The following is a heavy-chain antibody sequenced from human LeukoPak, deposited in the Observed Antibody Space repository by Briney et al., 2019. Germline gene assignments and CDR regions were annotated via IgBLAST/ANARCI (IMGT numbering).Heavy chain of an antibody. V-gene: IGHV4-61*01. CDR3: ARGYGDYYFDY. J-gene: IGHJ4*02. CDR2: IYYSGST. D-gene: IGHD4-17*01. Sequence: KPSETLSLTCTVSGGSVSSGSYYWSWIRQPPGKGLEWIGYIYYSGSTNYNPPLKSRVTISVDTSKNQFSLKLSSVTAADTAVYYCARGYGDYYFDYWGQGTLVTVSS. CDR1: GGSVSSGSYY.